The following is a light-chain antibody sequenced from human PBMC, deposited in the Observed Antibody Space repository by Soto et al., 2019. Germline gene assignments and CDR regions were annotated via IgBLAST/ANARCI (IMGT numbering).Light chain of an antibody. V-gene: IGKV1-5*01. CDR2: DAS. J-gene: IGKJ1*01. Sequence: GDSVTITCGASQNIRNWLAWYQQKPGKAPNPLIYDASSLKSGVPARFSGSGSGTEFTLTISSLQPDDFATYYCQHYNSYSEAFGQGTKVDIK. CDR1: QNIRNW. CDR3: QHYNSYSEA.